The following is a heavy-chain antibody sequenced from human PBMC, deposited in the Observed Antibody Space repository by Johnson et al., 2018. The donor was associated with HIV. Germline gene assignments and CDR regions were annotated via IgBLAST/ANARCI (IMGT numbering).Heavy chain of an antibody. V-gene: IGHV3-7*01. D-gene: IGHD1-26*01. CDR3: ARDVGSYFSDALDI. CDR2: INLDGSEK. J-gene: IGHJ3*02. Sequence: VQLVESGGGLVQPGGSLRLSCADSGFTFSNYWMTWVRQAPGKGLEWVANINLDGSEKYYADSVKGLFTVSRGISTGTVYLQMNSVRAEDTAVYYCARDVGSYFSDALDIWGQGEMVTVSS. CDR1: GFTFSNYW.